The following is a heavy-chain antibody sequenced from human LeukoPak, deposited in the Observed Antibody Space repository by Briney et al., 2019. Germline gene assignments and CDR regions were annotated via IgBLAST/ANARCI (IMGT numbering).Heavy chain of an antibody. V-gene: IGHV1-2*06. J-gene: IGHJ4*02. CDR3: ARDLYSSSWYGYSY. CDR1: GYTFTGYY. CDR2: INPNSGGT. D-gene: IGHD6-13*01. Sequence: GASVKVSCKASGYTFTGYYMHWVRQAPGQGLEWMGRINPNSGGTNYAQKFQGRVTMTRDTSISTAYMEVSRLRSDDTAVYYCARDLYSSSWYGYSYWGQGTLVTVSS.